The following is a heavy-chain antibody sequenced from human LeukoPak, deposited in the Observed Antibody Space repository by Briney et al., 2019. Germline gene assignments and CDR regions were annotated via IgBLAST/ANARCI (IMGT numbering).Heavy chain of an antibody. J-gene: IGHJ4*02. CDR1: GGSISSYY. D-gene: IGHD3-10*01. V-gene: IGHV4-59*12. Sequence: SETLSLTCTVPGGSISSYYWSWIRQPPGKGLEWIGYIYYSGSTNYNPSLKSRVTISVDTSKNQFSLKLSSVTAADTAVYYCARAGAPIDPFDYWGQGTLVTVSS. CDR2: IYYSGST. CDR3: ARAGAPIDPFDY.